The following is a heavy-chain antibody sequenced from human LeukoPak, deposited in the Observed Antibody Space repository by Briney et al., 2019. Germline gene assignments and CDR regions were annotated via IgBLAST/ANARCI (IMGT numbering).Heavy chain of an antibody. V-gene: IGHV4-30-2*01. CDR1: GGSISSGGYY. Sequence: PSETLSLTCTVSGGSISSGGYYWSWIRQPPGKGLEWIGYIYHSGSTYYNPSLKSRVTISVDRSKNQFSLKLSSVTAADTAVYYCARGDEYSSSPPFDYWGQGTLVTVSS. CDR2: IYHSGST. D-gene: IGHD6-6*01. J-gene: IGHJ4*02. CDR3: ARGDEYSSSPPFDY.